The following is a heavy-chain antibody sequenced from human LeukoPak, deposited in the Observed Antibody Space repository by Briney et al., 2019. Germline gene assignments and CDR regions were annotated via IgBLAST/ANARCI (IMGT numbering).Heavy chain of an antibody. V-gene: IGHV4-61*02. CDR2: IYTSGST. Sequence: PSETLSLTCTVSGGSISSGSYYWSWIRQPAGKGLEWIGRIYTSGSTNYNPSLKSRVTISVDTSKNQFSLKLSSVTAADTAVYYCARLRGIAVAGTYYYYYMDVWGKGTTVTVSS. J-gene: IGHJ6*03. CDR3: ARLRGIAVAGTYYYYYMDV. CDR1: GGSISSGSYY. D-gene: IGHD6-19*01.